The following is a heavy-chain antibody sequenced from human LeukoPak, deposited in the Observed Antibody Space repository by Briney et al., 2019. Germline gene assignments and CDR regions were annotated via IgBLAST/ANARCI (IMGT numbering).Heavy chain of an antibody. CDR2: IWYDGSNK. CDR1: GLTFSSYG. V-gene: IGHV3-33*06. D-gene: IGHD3-3*01. J-gene: IGHJ6*03. CDR3: AKEGNYDFWSGTYYYYYMDV. Sequence: PGRSLRLSCAVSGLTFSSYGMHWVRQAPGKGLEWVAVIWYDGSNKYYADSVKGRFTISRDNSKNTLYLQMNSLRAEDTAVYYCAKEGNYDFWSGTYYYYYMDVWGKGTTVTVSS.